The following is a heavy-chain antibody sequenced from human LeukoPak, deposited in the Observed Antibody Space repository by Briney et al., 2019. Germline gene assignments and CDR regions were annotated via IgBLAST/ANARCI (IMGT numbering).Heavy chain of an antibody. CDR2: IYYSGST. J-gene: IGHJ5*02. CDR1: GGSISSYY. Sequence: SETLSLTCTVSGGSISSYYWSWIRQPPGKGLEWIGYIYYSGSTNYNPSLKSRVTISVDTSKNQFSLKLSSVTAADTAVYYCARGDVAATLGWFDPWGQGTLVTVSS. D-gene: IGHD2-15*01. CDR3: ARGDVAATLGWFDP. V-gene: IGHV4-59*01.